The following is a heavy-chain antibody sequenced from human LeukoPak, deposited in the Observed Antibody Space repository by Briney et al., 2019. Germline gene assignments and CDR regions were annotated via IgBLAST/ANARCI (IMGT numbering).Heavy chain of an antibody. CDR2: IYTSGST. CDR1: GGSISSGSYY. D-gene: IGHD6-19*01. CDR3: ARDLVAVAGTEYYFDY. V-gene: IGHV4-61*02. Sequence: PSQTLSLTCTVSGGSISSGSYYWSWIRPPAGKGLEWIGRIYTSGSTNYNPPLKSRVTISVDTSKNQFSLKLSSVTAADTAVYYCARDLVAVAGTEYYFDYWGQGTLVTVSS. J-gene: IGHJ4*02.